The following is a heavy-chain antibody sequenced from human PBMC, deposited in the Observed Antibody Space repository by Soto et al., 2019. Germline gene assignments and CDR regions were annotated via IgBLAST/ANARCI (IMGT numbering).Heavy chain of an antibody. V-gene: IGHV4-30-4*01. D-gene: IGHD3-10*01. Sequence: SETLSLTCTVSGGSISRGDYYWGWIRHPPGKGLEWIGYIYYSGGTYYNPSLKSRFTLSIDTSKNRFSLKLSSVTVADTALYYCARGDHFRAVNAFDIWGQGTMVTVSS. CDR3: ARGDHFRAVNAFDI. J-gene: IGHJ3*02. CDR2: IYYSGGT. CDR1: GGSISRGDYY.